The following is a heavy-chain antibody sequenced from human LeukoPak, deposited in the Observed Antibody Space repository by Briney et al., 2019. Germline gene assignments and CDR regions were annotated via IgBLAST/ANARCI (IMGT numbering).Heavy chain of an antibody. V-gene: IGHV1-69*04. Sequence: GASVKVSCKASGGTFSSYAISWVRQAPGQGLEWMGRIIPILGIANYAQKFQGRVTITADKSTSTAYMELSSLRSEDTAVYYCARDPSQRITMVRGVITRPGGDYWGQGTLVTVSS. CDR3: ARDPSQRITMVRGVITRPGGDY. D-gene: IGHD3-10*01. CDR1: GGTFSSYA. J-gene: IGHJ4*02. CDR2: IIPILGIA.